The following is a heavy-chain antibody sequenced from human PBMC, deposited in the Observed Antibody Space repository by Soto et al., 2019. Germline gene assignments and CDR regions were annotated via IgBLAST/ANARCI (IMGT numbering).Heavy chain of an antibody. J-gene: IGHJ4*02. CDR3: ARLTLLWFGELLTGVDY. CDR2: ISAYNGNT. CDR1: GYTFTSYG. V-gene: IGHV1-18*01. D-gene: IGHD3-10*01. Sequence: QVQLVRSGAEVKKPGASVKVSCKASGYTFTSYGISWVRQAPGQGLEWMGWISAYNGNTNYAQKLQGRVTMTTDTSXSXXYMELRSLRSDDTAVYYCARLTLLWFGELLTGVDYWGQGTLVTVSS.